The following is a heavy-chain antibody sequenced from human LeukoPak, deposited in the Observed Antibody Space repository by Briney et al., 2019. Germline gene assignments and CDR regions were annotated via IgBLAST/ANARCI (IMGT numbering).Heavy chain of an antibody. CDR2: INPSGGST. J-gene: IGHJ5*02. V-gene: IGHV1-46*01. D-gene: IGHD2-2*01. Sequence: ASVKVSCKASGYTFTSYYMHWVRQAPGQGLEWMGIINPSGGSTSYAQKFQGRVMITADESTSTAYMELSSLRSEDTAVYYCARGVTGRYCSSTSCLWRAWFDPWGQGTLVTVSS. CDR3: ARGVTGRYCSSTSCLWRAWFDP. CDR1: GYTFTSYY.